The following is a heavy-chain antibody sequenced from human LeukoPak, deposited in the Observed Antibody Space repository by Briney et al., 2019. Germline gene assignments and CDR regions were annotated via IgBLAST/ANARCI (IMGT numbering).Heavy chain of an antibody. CDR3: ALSWSSSGYYYFDY. CDR1: GASIRSYY. Sequence: SETLSLTCTVSGASIRSYYWNWIRQPPGKGLEWIGFLHHSGSTNYSPSLKSRVTISVDTSKNQFSLRLTSVTAADTAVYYCALSWSSSGYYYFDYWGQGTLVTVSS. J-gene: IGHJ4*02. V-gene: IGHV4-59*08. CDR2: LHHSGST. D-gene: IGHD3-22*01.